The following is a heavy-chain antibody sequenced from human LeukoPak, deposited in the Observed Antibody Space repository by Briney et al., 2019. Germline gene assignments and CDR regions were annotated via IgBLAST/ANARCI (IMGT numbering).Heavy chain of an antibody. V-gene: IGHV4-59*01. CDR3: ARDRYYYDSSGYRKGDYYYGMDV. CDR1: GGSISSYY. Sequence: SETLSLTCTVSGGSISSYYWSWIRQPPGKGLEWFGYIYYSGSTNYNPSLKSRVTISVDTSKNQFSLKLSSVTAADTAVYYCARDRYYYDSSGYRKGDYYYGMDVWGQGTTVTVSS. CDR2: IYYSGST. J-gene: IGHJ6*02. D-gene: IGHD3-22*01.